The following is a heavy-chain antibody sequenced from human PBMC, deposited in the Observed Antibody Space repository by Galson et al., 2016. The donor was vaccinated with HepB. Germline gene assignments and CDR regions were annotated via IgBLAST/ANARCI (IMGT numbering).Heavy chain of an antibody. J-gene: IGHJ4*02. V-gene: IGHV3-23*01. CDR1: GFTFSKYA. CDR2: ISGSGDST. CDR3: AKVYWEAVTIDPFDY. Sequence: SLRLSCAASGFTFSKYAMGWVRQAPGKGLEWVSTISGSGDSTYYADYVRGRFTISRDNSKTTLSLQMNSLRAEDTALYYCAKVYWEAVTIDPFDYWGQGTLVTVSS. D-gene: IGHD3-10*01.